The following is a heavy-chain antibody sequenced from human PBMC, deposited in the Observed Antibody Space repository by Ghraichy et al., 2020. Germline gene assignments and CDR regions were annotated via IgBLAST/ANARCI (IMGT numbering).Heavy chain of an antibody. Sequence: SETLSLTCAVSGDVIGAGGYSWSWIRQSPGKGLEWVGYTYHDGTTHLNPSLKNRVTILVDKSKNQFSLHLSSLTAADTAVYYCARGAHDYAFDFWGQGAPVTVTA. D-gene: IGHD4-17*01. CDR2: TYHDGTT. CDR3: ARGAHDYAFDF. J-gene: IGHJ4*02. V-gene: IGHV4-30-2*06. CDR1: GDVIGAGGYS.